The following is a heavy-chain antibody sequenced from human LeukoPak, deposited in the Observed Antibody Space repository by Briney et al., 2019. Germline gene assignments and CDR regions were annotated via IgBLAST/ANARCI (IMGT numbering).Heavy chain of an antibody. V-gene: IGHV3-23*01. CDR2: ISGSGGST. D-gene: IGHD2-2*01. Sequence: GGSLRVSCAASGFTFSSYWMSWVRQAPGKGLEWVSAISGSGGSTYYADSVKGRFTISRDNSKNTLYLQMNSLRAEDTAVYYRAKPTPVVVVPAAIGFRDVWGKGTTVTVSS. CDR3: AKPTPVVVVPAAIGFRDV. J-gene: IGHJ6*04. CDR1: GFTFSSYW.